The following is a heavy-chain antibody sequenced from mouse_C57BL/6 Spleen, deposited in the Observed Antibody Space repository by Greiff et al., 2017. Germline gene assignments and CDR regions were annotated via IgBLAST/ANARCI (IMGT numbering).Heavy chain of an antibody. CDR2: IYPGDGDT. J-gene: IGHJ2*01. V-gene: IGHV1-82*01. Sequence: VQLQQSGPELVKPGASVKISCKASGYAFSSSWMNWVKQRPGQGLEWIGRIYPGDGDTNYNGKFKGKATLTADKSSSTAYMQLSSLTSEDSAVYFCARKVPFDYWGQGTTRTVSS. CDR1: GYAFSSSW. CDR3: ARKVPFDY. D-gene: IGHD1-3*01.